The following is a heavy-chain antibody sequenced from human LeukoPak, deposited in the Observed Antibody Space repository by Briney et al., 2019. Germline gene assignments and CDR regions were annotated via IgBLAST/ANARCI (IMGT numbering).Heavy chain of an antibody. CDR3: ASWLPARDY. Sequence: SETLSLTCAVSGGSISSDGYSWSWIRLPPGKGLEWIGYIYYSGNIYYNPSLKSRLSISINTSKNQFSLKLSSVTAADTAVYYCASWLPARDYWGQGTLATVSS. CDR2: IYYSGNI. V-gene: IGHV4-30-4*07. CDR1: GGSISSDGYS. D-gene: IGHD6-19*01. J-gene: IGHJ4*02.